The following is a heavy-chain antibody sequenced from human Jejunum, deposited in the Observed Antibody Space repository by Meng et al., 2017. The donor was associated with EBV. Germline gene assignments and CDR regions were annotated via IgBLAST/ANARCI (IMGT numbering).Heavy chain of an antibody. CDR1: GDSVSNNDAT. CDR3: ARLIGNSWFVH. V-gene: IGHV6-1*01. J-gene: IGHJ5*02. D-gene: IGHD1-20*01. Sequence: QVQLQQSGPGLVKPSXXXXPXXAIAGDSVSNNDATWDWIRQSPSRGLEWLGRTYYRSNWFNDYAPSVKSRTTITSDTSKNQFSLQLDSVTPEDTAVYYCARLIGNSWFVHWGQGILVTVSS. CDR2: TYYRSNWFN.